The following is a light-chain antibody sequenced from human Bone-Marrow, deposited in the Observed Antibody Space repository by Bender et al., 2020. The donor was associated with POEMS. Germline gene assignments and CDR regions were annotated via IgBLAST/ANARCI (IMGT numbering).Light chain of an antibody. CDR2: EVS. Sequence: QSALTQPASVSGSPGQSITISRTGTSSDVGSYNLVSWYQQHPGKAPKLMIYEVSKRPSGVSNRFSGSKSGTSASLAISGLRSEDEADYYCAAWDDSLLFGGGTKLTVL. V-gene: IGLV2-14*02. J-gene: IGLJ2*01. CDR1: SSDVGSYNL. CDR3: AAWDDSLL.